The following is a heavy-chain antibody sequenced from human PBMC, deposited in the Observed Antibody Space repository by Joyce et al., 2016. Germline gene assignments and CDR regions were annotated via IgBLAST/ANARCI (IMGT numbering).Heavy chain of an antibody. D-gene: IGHD6-19*01. Sequence: QLQLQESGPGLVKPSETLSLTCSVSVGYINISSYNWGWMRQPPGKGLEWLGSIYFSGGTCDNPSRKSRVNRSGDTSKNQFSLRLSSVTAEEKAVYYCARDGGHSGWDFDWYFDLWGRGTLVTVSS. CDR1: VGYINISSYN. J-gene: IGHJ2*01. CDR3: ARDGGHSGWDFDWYFDL. CDR2: IYFSGGT. V-gene: IGHV4-39*07.